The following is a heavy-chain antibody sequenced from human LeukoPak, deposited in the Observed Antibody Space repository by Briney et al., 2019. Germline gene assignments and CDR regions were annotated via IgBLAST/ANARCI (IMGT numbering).Heavy chain of an antibody. CDR2: IYTSGST. V-gene: IGHV4-4*07. CDR3: ARDRASYYGSGSYLWFDP. Sequence: SETLSLTCAVYGGSFSGYYWSWIRQPAGKGLEWIGRIYTSGSTNYNPSLKSRVTMSVDTSKNQFSLKLSSVTAADTAVYYCARDRASYYGSGSYLWFDPWGQGTLVTVSS. D-gene: IGHD3-10*01. J-gene: IGHJ5*02. CDR1: GGSFSGYY.